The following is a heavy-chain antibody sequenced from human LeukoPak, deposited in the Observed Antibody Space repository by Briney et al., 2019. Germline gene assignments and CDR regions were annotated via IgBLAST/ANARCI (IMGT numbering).Heavy chain of an antibody. CDR1: GFTFSSYA. D-gene: IGHD3-10*01. CDR3: AKERGSGSSQSLGY. J-gene: IGHJ4*02. Sequence: GPCLRLSCAASGFTFSSYAMSCVRQAPGKGREWVSAISGSGGSTYYADSVKGRFTISRDNSKNTLYLQMNSLRAEDTAVYYCAKERGSGSSQSLGYWGQGTPVTVSS. CDR2: ISGSGGST. V-gene: IGHV3-23*01.